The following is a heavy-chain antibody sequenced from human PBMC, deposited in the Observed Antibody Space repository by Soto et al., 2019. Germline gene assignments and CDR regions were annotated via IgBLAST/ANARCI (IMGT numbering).Heavy chain of an antibody. J-gene: IGHJ5*02. CDR2: MYYSGST. V-gene: IGHV4-59*01. CDR1: GDSISGYY. CDR3: ARAGGWLDP. Sequence: ETLSLTCTVSGDSISGYYWSWIRQPPGKGLEWIGFMYYSGSTEYNPSLKSRATISGDMSKNQFSLKLISVTAADTAVYYCARAGGWLDPWGQGIQVTVSS.